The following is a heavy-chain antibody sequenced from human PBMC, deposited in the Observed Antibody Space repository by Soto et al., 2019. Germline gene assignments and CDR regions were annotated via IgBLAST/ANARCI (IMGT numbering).Heavy chain of an antibody. CDR1: GFTFSISE. J-gene: IGHJ3*01. D-gene: IGHD1-26*01. CDR3: ARRASR. Sequence: EVQLVESGGGLRQPGGSLRLSCAASGFTFSISEMYWVRQSPGKGLEWVSYIHPSGQPIFSADSVKGRFTISRDNAKNSLYLQMSSRRAEDSAVYYCARRASRWGQGTMVTVSS. CDR2: IHPSGQPI. V-gene: IGHV3-48*03.